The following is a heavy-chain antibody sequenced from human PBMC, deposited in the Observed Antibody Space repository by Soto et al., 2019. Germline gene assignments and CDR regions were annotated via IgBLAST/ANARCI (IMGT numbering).Heavy chain of an antibody. CDR3: AKDASYYFDY. J-gene: IGHJ4*02. Sequence: EVQLVESGGGLIQPSRSLRLSCAASGFTFDNYAMHWVRQAPGKGLEWVSGISWDSGSIDYADSVRGRFTICRDNARNSLYLRMSSLRPEDTALYYCAKDASYYFDYWCQGTLVTVSS. CDR2: ISWDSGSI. CDR1: GFTFDNYA. V-gene: IGHV3-9*01.